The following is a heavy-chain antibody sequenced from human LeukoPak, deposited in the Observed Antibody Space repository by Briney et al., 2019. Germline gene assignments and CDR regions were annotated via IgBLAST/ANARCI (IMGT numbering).Heavy chain of an antibody. J-gene: IGHJ3*02. CDR2: TYYTSKWNN. CDR1: GDSVSSSGVA. CDR3: ARGKFSAFDI. V-gene: IGHV6-1*01. Sequence: SQTLSLTCAISGDSVSSSGVAWNWIRQSPSRGLEWLGRTYYTSKWNNDYAVSMKSRITINPDTSKNQFSLHLNSLTPEDTAVYYCARGKFSAFDIWGQGTMVTVSS.